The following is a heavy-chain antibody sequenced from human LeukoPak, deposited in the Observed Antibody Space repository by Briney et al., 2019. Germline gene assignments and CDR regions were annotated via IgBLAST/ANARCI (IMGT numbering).Heavy chain of an antibody. J-gene: IGHJ5*02. CDR2: INPNSGGT. CDR1: GYTFTGYY. D-gene: IGHD3-3*01. Sequence: GASVKVSCKASGYTFTGYYMHWVRQAPGQGLEWMGRINPNSGGTNYAQKFQGRVTITADKSTSTAYMELSSLRSEDTAVYYCARDMSDYDFWSGYRGWFDPWGQGTLVAVSS. V-gene: IGHV1-2*06. CDR3: ARDMSDYDFWSGYRGWFDP.